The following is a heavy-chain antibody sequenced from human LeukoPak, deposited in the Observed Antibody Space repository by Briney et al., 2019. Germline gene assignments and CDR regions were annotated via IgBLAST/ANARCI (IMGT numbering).Heavy chain of an antibody. CDR2: INPNSGGT. CDR1: GYTFTGYY. V-gene: IGHV1-2*02. CDR3: ARDSRWLQSLDY. D-gene: IGHD5-24*01. J-gene: IGHJ4*02. Sequence: ASVKVSCKASGYTFTGYYMHWVRQAPGQGLEWMGWINPNSGGTNYAQKFQGRVTMTRDTSISTGYMELSSLRSEDTAVYYCARDSRWLQSLDYWGQGTLVTVSS.